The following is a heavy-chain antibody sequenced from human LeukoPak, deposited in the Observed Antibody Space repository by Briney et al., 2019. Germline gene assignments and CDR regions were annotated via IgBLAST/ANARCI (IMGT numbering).Heavy chain of an antibody. V-gene: IGHV4-34*01. J-gene: IGHJ4*02. CDR2: INHSGST. CDR3: ARHSRTYYDILTGPYGGYFDY. Sequence: SETLSLTCAVYGGSFSGYYWSWIRQPPGKGLEWIGEINHSGSTNYNPSLKSRVTISVDTSKNQFSLKMSSVTAADRAVYYCARHSRTYYDILTGPYGGYFDYWGQRTLVTVSS. CDR1: GGSFSGYY. D-gene: IGHD3-9*01.